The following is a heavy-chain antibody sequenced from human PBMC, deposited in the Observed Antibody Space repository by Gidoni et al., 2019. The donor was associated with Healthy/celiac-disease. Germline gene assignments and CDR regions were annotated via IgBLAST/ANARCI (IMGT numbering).Heavy chain of an antibody. CDR1: GFTFRSYA. V-gene: IGHV3-23*04. CDR3: AIPRGLYGHNYFDY. CDR2: ISGSGGST. J-gene: IGHJ4*02. Sequence: EVQLVESGGGLVQPGGSLRLSCAASGFTFRSYARGWVRQAPGKGREWVSAISGSGGSTYYADSVKGRFTISRDNSKNTLYLQMNSLRAEDTAVYYCAIPRGLYGHNYFDYWGQGTLVTVSS. D-gene: IGHD3-10*01.